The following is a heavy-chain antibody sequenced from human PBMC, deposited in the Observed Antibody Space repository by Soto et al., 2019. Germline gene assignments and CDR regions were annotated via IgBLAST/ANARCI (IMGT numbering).Heavy chain of an antibody. CDR3: ARGPITQTSFIDH. V-gene: IGHV3-30-3*01. D-gene: IGHD1-20*01. CDR2: ISYDGGNQ. CDR1: GFTFSSYP. J-gene: IGHJ4*02. Sequence: GGSLRLSCEASGFTFSSYPMHWVRQAPGKGLEWVTVISYDGGNQYYADSVKGRFTISRDNSKDTLYLQMHSLRSDDTAVYFCARGPITQTSFIDHWGQGTMVTVSS.